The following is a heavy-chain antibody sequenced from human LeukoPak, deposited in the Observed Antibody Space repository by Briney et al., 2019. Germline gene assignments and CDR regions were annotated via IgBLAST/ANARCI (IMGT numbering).Heavy chain of an antibody. Sequence: ASVKVSCKASGYTFTGYYMHWVRQAPGQGLEWMGWINPNSGGTNYAQKFQGRVTVTRDTSISTAYMELSRLRSDDTALYHCASGRWEPYDAFDIWGQGTMVTVSS. J-gene: IGHJ3*02. D-gene: IGHD1-26*01. CDR1: GYTFTGYY. CDR2: INPNSGGT. V-gene: IGHV1-2*02. CDR3: ASGRWEPYDAFDI.